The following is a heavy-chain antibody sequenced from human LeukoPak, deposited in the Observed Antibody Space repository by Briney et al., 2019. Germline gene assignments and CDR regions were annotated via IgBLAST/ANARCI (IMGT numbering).Heavy chain of an antibody. CDR3: AKAEQWLVGYFDY. Sequence: GGSLRLSCAASGFTFSSYAMSWVRQAPGKGLEWVSAISGSGGSTYYADSVKGRFTISRDNSKNTLYLQMNSLRAEDTAAYYCAKAEQWLVGYFDYWGQGTLVTVSS. V-gene: IGHV3-23*01. J-gene: IGHJ4*02. D-gene: IGHD6-19*01. CDR2: ISGSGGST. CDR1: GFTFSSYA.